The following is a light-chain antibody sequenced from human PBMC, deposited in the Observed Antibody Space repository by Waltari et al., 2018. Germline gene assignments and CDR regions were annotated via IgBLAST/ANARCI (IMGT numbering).Light chain of an antibody. CDR2: DAS. Sequence: EIVLTQSPATLSLSPGENATLPCRASQSVFTYLAWYQHKPGQAPRLLIYDASNRATGIPARFSGSGSGTDFTLTISSLEPEDFAVYYCHQRHSWPITFGQGTRLEIK. CDR1: QSVFTY. V-gene: IGKV3-11*01. J-gene: IGKJ5*01. CDR3: HQRHSWPIT.